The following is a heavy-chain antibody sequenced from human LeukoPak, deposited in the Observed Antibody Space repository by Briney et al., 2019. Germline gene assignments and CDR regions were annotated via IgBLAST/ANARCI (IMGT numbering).Heavy chain of an antibody. Sequence: GGSLRLSWAASGFTFSNYAMIWVRQAPGKGLEWVSGISVSGANTYYADSVKGRFTISRDNSKNTLYLQMNSLRAEDTAVYYCARDPLPRAPGYSYQGGFDYWGQGTLVTVSS. CDR2: ISVSGANT. V-gene: IGHV3-23*01. CDR1: GFTFSNYA. CDR3: ARDPLPRAPGYSYQGGFDY. D-gene: IGHD5-18*01. J-gene: IGHJ4*02.